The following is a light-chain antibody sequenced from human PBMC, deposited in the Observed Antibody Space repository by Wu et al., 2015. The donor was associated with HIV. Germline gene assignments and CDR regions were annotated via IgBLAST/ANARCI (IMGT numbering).Light chain of an antibody. V-gene: IGKV3-20*01. CDR2: GAS. Sequence: EIVLTQSPGTLSLSPGERATLSCRASQTLGSRYLAWYQQKPGQAPRLLIYGASSRATGIPDRFSGSGSGTDFTLTITRLEPEDFAMYFCQQHGSSPYTFGQGTKVEIK. J-gene: IGKJ1*01. CDR1: QTLGSRY. CDR3: QQHGSSPYT.